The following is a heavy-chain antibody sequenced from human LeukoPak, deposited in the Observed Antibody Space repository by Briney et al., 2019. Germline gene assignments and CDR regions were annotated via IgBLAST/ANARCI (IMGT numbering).Heavy chain of an antibody. CDR2: IYYSGST. CDR1: GGSISSYY. V-gene: IGHV4-59*01. CDR3: ASGGSYYYYGMDV. D-gene: IGHD2-15*01. J-gene: IGHJ6*02. Sequence: KASETLSLTRTVSGGSISSYYWSWIRQPPGKGLEWIGYIYYSGSTNYNPSLKSRVTISVDTSKNQFSLKLSSVTAADTAVYYCASGGSYYYYGMDVWGQGTTVTVSS.